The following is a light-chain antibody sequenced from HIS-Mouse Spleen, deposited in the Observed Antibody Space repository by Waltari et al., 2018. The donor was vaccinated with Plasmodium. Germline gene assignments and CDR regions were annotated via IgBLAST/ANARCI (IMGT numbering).Light chain of an antibody. Sequence: DIQMTQSPSSLSASVGARVTITCRASQSISSYLNWYQQKPGKAHKLLIYAASSLQSGVPSRFSGSGSGTDFTLTISSLQPEDFATYYCQQSYSTPWTFGQGTKVEIK. J-gene: IGKJ1*01. CDR1: QSISSY. CDR2: AAS. V-gene: IGKV1-39*01. CDR3: QQSYSTPWT.